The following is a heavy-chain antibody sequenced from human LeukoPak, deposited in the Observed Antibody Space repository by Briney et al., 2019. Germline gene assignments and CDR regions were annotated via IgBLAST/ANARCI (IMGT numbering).Heavy chain of an antibody. D-gene: IGHD6-6*01. Sequence: VSVISGIGDNTYYADSVKGRFTISRDNSKNMLYLQMNSLRAEDTAVYYCAKWKYSNSGIDDYWGQGTLVTVSS. CDR3: AKWKYSNSGIDDY. V-gene: IGHV3-23*01. J-gene: IGHJ4*02. CDR2: ISGIGDNT.